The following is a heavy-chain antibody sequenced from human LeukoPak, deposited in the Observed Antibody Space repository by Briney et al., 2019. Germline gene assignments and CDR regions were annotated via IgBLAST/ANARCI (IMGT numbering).Heavy chain of an antibody. V-gene: IGHV4-4*02. J-gene: IGHJ5*02. CDR2: IYHSGST. CDR3: ARVVRYFDWLSAPPHRGGWFDP. D-gene: IGHD3-9*01. CDR1: GGSISSSNW. Sequence: PSGTLSLTCAVSGGSISSSNWWRWVRQPPGKGLEWIGEIYHSGSTNYNPSLKSRVTISVDKSKNQFSLKLSSVTAAATAVYYCARVVRYFDWLSAPPHRGGWFDPWGQGTLVTVSS.